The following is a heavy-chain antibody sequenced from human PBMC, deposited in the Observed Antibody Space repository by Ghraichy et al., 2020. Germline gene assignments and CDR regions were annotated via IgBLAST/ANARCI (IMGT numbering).Heavy chain of an antibody. J-gene: IGHJ6*02. D-gene: IGHD1-1*01. CDR1: GYSFTSYW. CDR2: IYPGDSDT. V-gene: IGHV5-51*01. Sequence: GESLNISCKGSGYSFTSYWIGWVRQMPGKGLEWMGIIYPGDSDTRYSPSFQGQVTISADKSISTAYLQWSSLKASDTAMYYCARSKLERRPHYGMDVWGQGTTVTVSS. CDR3: ARSKLERRPHYGMDV.